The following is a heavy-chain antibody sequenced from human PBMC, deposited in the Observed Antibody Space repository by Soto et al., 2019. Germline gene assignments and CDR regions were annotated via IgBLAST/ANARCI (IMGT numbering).Heavy chain of an antibody. CDR1: GFNFGNNW. J-gene: IGHJ4*02. CDR2: MNGDGRTT. CDR3: ATAEVDY. V-gene: IGHV3-74*01. Sequence: EVQLVESGGGLVQPGGSLRLSCAASGFNFGNNWMHWVRQAPGKGLEWVSRMNGDGRTTNYADSVKGRFTVSRDNAKNTLYLQMNSLRAEDTAVYYCATAEVDYWGPGTLVTVSS.